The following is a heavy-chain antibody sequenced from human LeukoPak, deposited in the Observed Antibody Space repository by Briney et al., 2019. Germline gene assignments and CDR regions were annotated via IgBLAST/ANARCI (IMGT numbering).Heavy chain of an antibody. V-gene: IGHV3-21*01. CDR3: GREPVTDDYVWGSYRQIDAFDI. D-gene: IGHD3-16*02. CDR2: ISSSSSYI. Sequence: GGSLRLSCAASGFTFSSYGMHWVRQAPGKGLEWVSSISSSSSYIYYADSVKGRFTISRDNAKNSLYLQMNSLRAEDTAVYYCGREPVTDDYVWGSYRQIDAFDIWGQGTMVTVSS. CDR1: GFTFSSYG. J-gene: IGHJ3*02.